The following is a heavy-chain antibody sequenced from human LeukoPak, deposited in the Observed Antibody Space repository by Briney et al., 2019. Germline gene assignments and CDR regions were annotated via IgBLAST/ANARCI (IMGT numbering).Heavy chain of an antibody. Sequence: SETLSLTCTVSGGSISSYYWSWIRQPPGKGLEWIGEIVHSGNTKYNPSLKSRVTISVDTSKNQFSLNLTSVTAADTAVYYCARFGSSTWYKGAFDIWGQGTMVTVAS. D-gene: IGHD1-1*01. CDR1: GGSISSYY. CDR3: ARFGSSTWYKGAFDI. J-gene: IGHJ3*02. V-gene: IGHV4-34*12. CDR2: IVHSGNT.